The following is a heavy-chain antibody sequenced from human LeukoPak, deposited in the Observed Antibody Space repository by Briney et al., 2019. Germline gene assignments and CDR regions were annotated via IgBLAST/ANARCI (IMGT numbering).Heavy chain of an antibody. D-gene: IGHD3-9*01. CDR3: ASGYDILTGIGY. CDR1: GVTVSSNY. Sequence: GGSLRLSCAASGVTVSSNYMSWVRQAPGKGLEWVSVIYSGGSTYYADSVKGRFTISRDNSKNTLYLQMNSLRAEDTAVYYCASGYDILTGIGYWGQGTLVSVSS. J-gene: IGHJ4*02. V-gene: IGHV3-53*01. CDR2: IYSGGST.